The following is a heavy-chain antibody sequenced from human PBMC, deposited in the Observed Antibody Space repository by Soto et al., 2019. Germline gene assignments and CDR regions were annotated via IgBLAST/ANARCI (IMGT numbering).Heavy chain of an antibody. Sequence: SETLSLTCTVSGGSISSSSSYWGWSRQPPGKGLEWIGTIYSGSTYYNPSLKSRVTISVDTSKNQFSLKLSSVAAADTAIYFCATTGGIAVGGSFDYWGQGTLVTVYS. CDR3: ATTGGIAVGGSFDY. CDR1: GGSISSSSSY. CDR2: IYSGST. D-gene: IGHD6-13*01. V-gene: IGHV4-39*01. J-gene: IGHJ4*02.